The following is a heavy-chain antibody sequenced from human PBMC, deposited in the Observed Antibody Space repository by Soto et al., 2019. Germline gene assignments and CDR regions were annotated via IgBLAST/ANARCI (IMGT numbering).Heavy chain of an antibody. CDR3: ARERSSGWFDY. V-gene: IGHV3-7*01. J-gene: IGHJ4*02. Sequence: EVQLVESGGGLVQPGGSLRLSCAASGFTFSSYWMSWVHQATGKGLEWVANIKQDGSEKYYVDSVKGRFTISRDNAKNSLYLQMNSLRAEDTAVYYCARERSSGWFDYWGQGTLVTVSS. CDR1: GFTFSSYW. D-gene: IGHD6-19*01. CDR2: IKQDGSEK.